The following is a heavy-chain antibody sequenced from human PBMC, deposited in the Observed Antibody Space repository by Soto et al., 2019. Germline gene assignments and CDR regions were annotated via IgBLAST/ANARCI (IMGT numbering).Heavy chain of an antibody. Sequence: EVQLLDSGGGLVQPGGSLRLSCAASGFTFSNYAMNWVRQAPGKGLEWVSVISGSGDSTYYADSVKGRFPISRDNSKNALYLHMNCLRAEDTVVYYCARRGPGSYFDYWGQGTLVTVSS. CDR1: GFTFSNYA. J-gene: IGHJ4*02. D-gene: IGHD2-15*01. CDR2: ISGSGDST. V-gene: IGHV3-23*01. CDR3: ARRGPGSYFDY.